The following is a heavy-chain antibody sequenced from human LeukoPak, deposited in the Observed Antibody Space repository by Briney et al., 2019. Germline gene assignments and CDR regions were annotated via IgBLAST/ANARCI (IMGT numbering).Heavy chain of an antibody. CDR2: FDPEDGET. J-gene: IGHJ6*02. CDR1: GYTLTELS. CDR3: ATTYNWNRYYYYGMDV. V-gene: IGHV1-24*01. Sequence: ASVKVSFKVSGYTLTELSMHWVRQAPGKGLEWMGGFDPEDGETIYAQKFQGRVTMTEDTSTDTAYMELSSLRSEDTAVYYCATTYNWNRYYYYGMDVWGQGTTVTVSS. D-gene: IGHD1-20*01.